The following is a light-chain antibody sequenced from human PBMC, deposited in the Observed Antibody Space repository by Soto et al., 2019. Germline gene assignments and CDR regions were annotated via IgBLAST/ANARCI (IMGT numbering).Light chain of an antibody. CDR3: SSYTSSSTLNWV. CDR1: SSDVGGYNY. V-gene: IGLV2-14*01. J-gene: IGLJ3*02. Sequence: QSVLTQPASVSGSPGQSITISCTGTSSDVGGYNYVSWYQQHPGKAPKLMIYDVSNRPSGVSNRFSGSKSGNTASLTISGLQAEDEADHYCSSYTSSSTLNWVFGGGTKVTVL. CDR2: DVS.